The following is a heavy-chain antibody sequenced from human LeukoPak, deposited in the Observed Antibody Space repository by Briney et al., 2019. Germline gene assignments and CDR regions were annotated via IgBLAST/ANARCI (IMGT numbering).Heavy chain of an antibody. CDR2: IYYSGST. CDR1: GGSISSYY. Sequence: SETLSLTCTVSGGSISSYYWSWIRQPPGKGLEWIGYIYYSGSTNYNPSLKSRVTISVETPKNQFSLKLSSVTAADTAVYYCASGGFLEWLSPRYDAFDIWGQGTMVTVSS. D-gene: IGHD3-3*01. J-gene: IGHJ3*02. V-gene: IGHV4-59*01. CDR3: ASGGFLEWLSPRYDAFDI.